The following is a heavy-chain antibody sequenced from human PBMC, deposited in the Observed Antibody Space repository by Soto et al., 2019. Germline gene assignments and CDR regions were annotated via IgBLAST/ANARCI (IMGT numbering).Heavy chain of an antibody. J-gene: IGHJ4*02. CDR2: ISSGCSDT. Sequence: GGSLRLSCEASGFTFSRASMNWVRLVPGKWLEWVASISSGCSDTWYADSVKVRFIISRDNAQNSLFLQMNTLRPEDTAMYYCARVAYWGPGTQVTVSS. V-gene: IGHV3-21*01. CDR1: GFTFSRAS. CDR3: ARVAY.